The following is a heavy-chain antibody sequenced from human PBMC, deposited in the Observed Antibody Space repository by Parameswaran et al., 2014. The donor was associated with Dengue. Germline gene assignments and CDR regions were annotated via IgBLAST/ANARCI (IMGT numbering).Heavy chain of an antibody. V-gene: IGHV1-46*01. J-gene: IGHJ4*02. CDR2: INPRGGST. Sequence: WVRQAPGQGLEWMGIINPRGGSTDYAQKFQGRVTMTTDTSTATVYMGLSSLTSEDTAVYYCARSPGYTSSWDSWGQGTLVTVSS. CDR3: ARSPGYTSSWDS. D-gene: IGHD6-13*01.